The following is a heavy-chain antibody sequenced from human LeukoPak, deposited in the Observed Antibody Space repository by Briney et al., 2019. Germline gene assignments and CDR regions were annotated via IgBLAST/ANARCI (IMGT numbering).Heavy chain of an antibody. CDR3: ARGGATYYDYVWGSYRFPY. CDR1: GGSFSGYY. V-gene: IGHV4-34*01. J-gene: IGHJ4*02. D-gene: IGHD3-16*02. CDR2: INHSGST. Sequence: PSETLSLTCAVYGGSFSGYYWSWIRQPPGKGLEWIGEINHSGSTNYNPSLKSRVTISVDTSKNQFSLKLSSVTAADTAVYYCARGGATYYDYVWGSYRFPYWGQGTLVTVSS.